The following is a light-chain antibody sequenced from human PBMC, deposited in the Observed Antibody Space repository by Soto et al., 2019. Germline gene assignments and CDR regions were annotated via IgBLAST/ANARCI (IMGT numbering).Light chain of an antibody. CDR1: QSVSNN. V-gene: IGKV3-15*01. CDR2: CAS. J-gene: IGKJ1*01. Sequence: EIVMTQSPATLSVSPGERATLSCRASQSVSNNLAWHQQKAGQAPRLLIYCASTKATGIPARFSGSGSGIEFPLLISSLQSEDFAVYYCQQYNNWPPWTFGLGTKVEIK. CDR3: QQYNNWPPWT.